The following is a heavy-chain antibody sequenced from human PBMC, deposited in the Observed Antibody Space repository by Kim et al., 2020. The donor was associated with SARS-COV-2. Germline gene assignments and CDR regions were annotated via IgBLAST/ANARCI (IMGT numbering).Heavy chain of an antibody. V-gene: IGHV3-33*01. CDR3: ARDPETAMDDFGY. CDR2: IWYDGSNK. J-gene: IGHJ4*02. Sequence: GGSLRLSCAASGFTFSSYGMHWVRQAPGKGLEWVAVIWYDGSNKYYADSVKGRFTISRDNSKNTLYLQMNSLRAEGTAVYDCARDPETAMDDFGYWGQGTLVTVSS. CDR1: GFTFSSYG. D-gene: IGHD5-18*01.